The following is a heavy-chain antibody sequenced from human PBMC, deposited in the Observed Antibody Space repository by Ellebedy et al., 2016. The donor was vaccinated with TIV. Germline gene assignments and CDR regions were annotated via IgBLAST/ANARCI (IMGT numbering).Heavy chain of an antibody. Sequence: PGGSLRLSCKISGYNFSNNWISWVRQKPGKGLEWMGRIHPSDSDTDYRPSFRGHVTMSVDKSISFAFLQWSSLQASDTAMYYCARRGDSDFVSWGQGTVVTVSP. CDR1: GYNFSNNW. CDR3: ARRGDSDFVS. D-gene: IGHD4-17*01. J-gene: IGHJ4*02. CDR2: IHPSDSDT. V-gene: IGHV5-10-1*01.